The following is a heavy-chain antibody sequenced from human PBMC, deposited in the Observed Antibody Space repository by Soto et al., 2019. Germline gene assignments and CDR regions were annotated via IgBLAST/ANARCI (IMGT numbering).Heavy chain of an antibody. CDR2: IYYSGST. Sequence: QLQLQESGPGLVKPSETLSLTCTVSGGSISSRGYYWGWIRQPPGKGLEWIGTIYYSGSTYYNPSLKSRVTLSVDTSKNQFALTLSSVTAADPAVYYCATSNWFDPWGQGTLVTVSS. CDR3: ATSNWFDP. V-gene: IGHV4-39*01. J-gene: IGHJ5*02. CDR1: GGSISSRGYY.